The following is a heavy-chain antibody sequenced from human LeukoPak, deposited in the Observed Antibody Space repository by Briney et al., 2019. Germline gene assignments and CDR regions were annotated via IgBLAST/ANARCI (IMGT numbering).Heavy chain of an antibody. J-gene: IGHJ6*02. V-gene: IGHV4-30-4*01. CDR1: GGSISSGDYY. D-gene: IGHD3-22*01. CDR3: ARGYYYDSSGYRGLPYYYYYGMDV. Sequence: SQTLSLTCTVSGGSISSGDYYWSWIRQPPGKGLEWIGYIYYSGSTYYNPSLKSRVTISVDTSKNQFSLKLSSVTAADTAVYYCARGYYYDSSGYRGLPYYYYYGMDVWGQGPTVTVSS. CDR2: IYYSGST.